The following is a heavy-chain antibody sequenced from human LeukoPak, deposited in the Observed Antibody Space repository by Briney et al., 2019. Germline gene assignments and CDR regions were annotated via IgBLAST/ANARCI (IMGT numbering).Heavy chain of an antibody. CDR3: ARVVLRYFDWFDY. CDR2: IYYSGST. Sequence: SETLSLTCTVSGGSISSSSYYWGWIRQPPGKGLEWIGSIYYSGSTYYNPSLKSRVTISVDTSKNQFSLKLSSVTAADTAVYYCARVVLRYFDWFDYWGQETLVTVSS. V-gene: IGHV4-39*01. D-gene: IGHD3-9*01. CDR1: GGSISSSSYY. J-gene: IGHJ4*02.